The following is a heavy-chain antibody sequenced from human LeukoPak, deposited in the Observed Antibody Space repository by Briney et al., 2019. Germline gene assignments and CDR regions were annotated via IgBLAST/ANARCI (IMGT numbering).Heavy chain of an antibody. J-gene: IGHJ4*02. V-gene: IGHV4-38-2*02. CDR2: IYHSGST. CDR1: GYSISSGYY. D-gene: IGHD2-21*01. CDR3: AGDRSPVDY. Sequence: PSETLSLTCTVSGYSISSGYYWGWIRQPPGKGLEWIGSIYHSGSTHYNPSLKSRVTISVDTSKNQFSLKLSSVTAADTAVYYCAGDRSPVDYWGQGTLVTVSS.